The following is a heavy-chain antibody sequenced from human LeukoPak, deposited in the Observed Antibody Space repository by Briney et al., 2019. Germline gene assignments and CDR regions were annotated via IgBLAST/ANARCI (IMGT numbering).Heavy chain of an antibody. Sequence: GASVKVSCKASGGTFSSYAISWVRQAPGQGLEWMGRIIPILAIANYAQKFQGRVTITADKSTSTAYMELSSLRSEDTAVYYGVVVTATLSRYYFDYWGQGTLVTVSS. J-gene: IGHJ4*02. V-gene: IGHV1-69*04. D-gene: IGHD2-15*01. CDR3: VVVTATLSRYYFDY. CDR2: IIPILAIA. CDR1: GGTFSSYA.